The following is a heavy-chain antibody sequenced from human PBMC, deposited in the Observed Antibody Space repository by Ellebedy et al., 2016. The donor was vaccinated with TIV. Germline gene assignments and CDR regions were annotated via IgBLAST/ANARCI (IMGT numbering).Heavy chain of an antibody. J-gene: IGHJ4*02. Sequence: MPSETLSLTCTVSGGSVSSGGYYWSWIRQPPGKGLEWIGYIYNSESTTYNPSLKSRVTISADTSQNQFSLKLSSVTAADTAMYYCARGTYNFLTHFDYWGQGNLVTVSS. D-gene: IGHD5-24*01. CDR3: ARGTYNFLTHFDY. V-gene: IGHV4-61*08. CDR2: IYNSEST. CDR1: GGSVSSGGYY.